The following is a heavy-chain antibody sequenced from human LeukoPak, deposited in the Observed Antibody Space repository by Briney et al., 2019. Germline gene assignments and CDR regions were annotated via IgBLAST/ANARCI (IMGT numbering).Heavy chain of an antibody. CDR1: GGSISSS. D-gene: IGHD5-18*01. V-gene: IGHV3-11*04. Sequence: GTLSLTCAVSGGSISSSKWWSWVRQPPGKGLERVSYISSSGSTIYYADSVKGRFTISRDNAKNSLYLQMNSLRAEDTAVYYCARDPYSYGMFDYWGQGTLVTVSS. J-gene: IGHJ4*02. CDR2: ISSSGSTI. CDR3: ARDPYSYGMFDY.